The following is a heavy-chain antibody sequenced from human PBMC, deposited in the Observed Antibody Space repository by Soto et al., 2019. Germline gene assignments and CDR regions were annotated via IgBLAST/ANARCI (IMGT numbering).Heavy chain of an antibody. CDR2: INPSFGTE. CDR1: GGTFSSYA. V-gene: IGHV1-69*13. Sequence: SLVKVSCKASGGTFSSYAILWMRQAPAKGVEWIGGINPSFGTETSAHKCQGRVTITADESTTTAYMELSSMRSEGTAVYYCSRGSPTSGGDCTHSGSDPLDSWGRGTLVTVSS. J-gene: IGHJ4*02. CDR3: SRGSPTSGGDCTHSGSDPLDS. D-gene: IGHD2-21*02.